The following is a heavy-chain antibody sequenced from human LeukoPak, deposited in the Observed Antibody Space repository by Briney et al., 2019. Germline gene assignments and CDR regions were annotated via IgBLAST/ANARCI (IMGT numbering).Heavy chain of an antibody. D-gene: IGHD4/OR15-4a*01. J-gene: IGHJ4*02. CDR3: ADPPNADY. V-gene: IGHV3-23*01. CDR1: GFTFSNYA. CDR2: ISGSDGRT. Sequence: PGGSLSLSCSASGFTFSNYAMSWVRQAPGKGLEWVSSISGSDGRTYYADSVQGRFTISRDNSKKTLYLQMNSLRVEDTAVYFCADPPNADYWGQGTLVTVSS.